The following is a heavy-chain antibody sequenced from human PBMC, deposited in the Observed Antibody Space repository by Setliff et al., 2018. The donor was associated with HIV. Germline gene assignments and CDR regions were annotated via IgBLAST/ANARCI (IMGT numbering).Heavy chain of an antibody. CDR3: AGPRGDEAFDI. V-gene: IGHV1-69*10. J-gene: IGHJ3*02. CDR2: IISILEIT. D-gene: IGHD3-10*01. Sequence: SVKVSCKASGGTFINSAFNWVRQAPGQGLEWMGSIISILEITDYAQKLQGRVTITADGPTNTFYMELSGLRSDDTAVYYCAGPRGDEAFDIWGQGTMVTVSS. CDR1: GGTFINSA.